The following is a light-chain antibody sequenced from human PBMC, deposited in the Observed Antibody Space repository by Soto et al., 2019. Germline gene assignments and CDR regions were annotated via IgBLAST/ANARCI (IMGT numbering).Light chain of an antibody. V-gene: IGKV1-5*01. Sequence: DIQMTQSPSTLSASVGDRVTITCRASQSISSWLAWYQQKPGKAPKLLIYDASSLESGVPSRFSGSGSGTDFTLTISSLQPEDFAVYYCQQYYSWPLITFGQGTRLEIK. CDR3: QQYYSWPLIT. J-gene: IGKJ5*01. CDR2: DAS. CDR1: QSISSW.